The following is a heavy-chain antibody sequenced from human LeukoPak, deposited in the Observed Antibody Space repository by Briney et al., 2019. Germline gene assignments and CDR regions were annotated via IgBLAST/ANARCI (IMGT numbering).Heavy chain of an antibody. J-gene: IGHJ6*03. CDR1: GFTFTTYW. D-gene: IGHD3-10*01. CDR2: IKQDGSEK. Sequence: GGSLTLSCATSGFTFTTYWMNWVRQAPGKGLEWVANIKQDGSEKYYVDSVKGRFTISRDNAKNSLYLQMNSLRAEDTAVYYCARDSRGVRGVFDYYYYYMDVWGKGTTVTVSS. V-gene: IGHV3-7*01. CDR3: ARDSRGVRGVFDYYYYYMDV.